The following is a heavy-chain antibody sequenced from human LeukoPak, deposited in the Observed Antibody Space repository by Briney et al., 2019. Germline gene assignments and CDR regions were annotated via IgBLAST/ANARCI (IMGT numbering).Heavy chain of an antibody. CDR2: IDPSNSHT. Sequence: GESLKISCKGSGYTFTNNFITWVRQMPGKGLEWLGRIDPSNSHTDYSPSFQGHVTISADKSINTAYLQWETLKASETAMYYCARGHGWTDYWGQGTLVTVSS. D-gene: IGHD6-19*01. CDR1: GYTFTNNF. J-gene: IGHJ4*02. CDR3: ARGHGWTDY. V-gene: IGHV5-10-1*01.